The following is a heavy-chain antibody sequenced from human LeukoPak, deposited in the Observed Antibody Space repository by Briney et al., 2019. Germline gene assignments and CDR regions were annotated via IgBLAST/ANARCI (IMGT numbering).Heavy chain of an antibody. D-gene: IGHD1-26*01. V-gene: IGHV3-53*01. Sequence: GGSLRLSCVASGFTVRSNYMSWVRQAPGKGLEWVSVIYSGGSTYYADSVKGRFTISRDNSKNTLYLQMNSLRAEDTAVYYCAVNSGSYNDYWGQGTLVTVSS. CDR2: IYSGGST. CDR1: GFTVRSNY. J-gene: IGHJ4*02. CDR3: AVNSGSYNDY.